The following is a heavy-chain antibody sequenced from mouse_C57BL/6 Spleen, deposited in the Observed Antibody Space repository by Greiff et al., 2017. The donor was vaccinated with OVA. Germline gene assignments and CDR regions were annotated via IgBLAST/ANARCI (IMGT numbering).Heavy chain of an antibody. CDR2: INPNNGGT. CDR1: GYTFTDYY. CDR3: ARDYGGDAMDY. J-gene: IGHJ4*01. Sequence: VQLQQSGPELVKPGASVKISCKASGYTFTDYYMNWVKQSHGKSLEWIGDINPNNGGTSYNQKFKGKATLTVDKSSSTAYMELRSLTSEDSAVYYCARDYGGDAMDYWGQGTSVTVSS. D-gene: IGHD1-1*02. V-gene: IGHV1-26*01.